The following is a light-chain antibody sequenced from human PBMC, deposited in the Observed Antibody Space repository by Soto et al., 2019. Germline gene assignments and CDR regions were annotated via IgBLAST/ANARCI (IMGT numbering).Light chain of an antibody. CDR2: DAS. J-gene: IGKJ5*01. Sequence: DIQMTQSPSTLSATAGDRVTITCRASQSISSWLAWYQQKPGKAPKVLIYDASSLGSGVPSRFSGSGSGTEFTLTISSLQPDDFATYFCQQYQTYSTFGQGTRLEI. V-gene: IGKV1-5*01. CDR3: QQYQTYST. CDR1: QSISSW.